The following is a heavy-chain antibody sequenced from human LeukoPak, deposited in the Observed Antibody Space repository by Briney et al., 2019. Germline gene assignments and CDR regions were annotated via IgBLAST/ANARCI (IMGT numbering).Heavy chain of an antibody. V-gene: IGHV5-51*01. CDR2: IYPGDSDT. J-gene: IGHJ6*03. CDR1: GYLFTSYW. D-gene: IGHD3-10*01. CDR3: ARHRGDYYYYMDV. Sequence: GGALKISCKGSGYLFTSYWIGWGRQMPGKGLEGMGIIYPGDSDTRYSPSFQGQVTISADKSISTAYLQWSSLKASDTAMYYCARHRGDYYYYMDVWGKGTTVTISS.